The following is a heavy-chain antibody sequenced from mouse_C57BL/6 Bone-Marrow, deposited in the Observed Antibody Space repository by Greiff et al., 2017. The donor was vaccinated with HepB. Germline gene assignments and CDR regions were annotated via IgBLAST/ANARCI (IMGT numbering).Heavy chain of an antibody. CDR1: GYTFTSYW. CDR3: ARGRPPGDY. J-gene: IGHJ2*01. Sequence: VQLQQSGAELVKPGASVKLSCKASGYTFTSYWMHWVKQRPGQGLEWIEMIHPNSGSTNYNEKFKSKATLTVDKSSSTAYMQLSSLTSEDSAVYYCARGRPPGDYWGQGTTLTVSS. V-gene: IGHV1-64*01. CDR2: IHPNSGST.